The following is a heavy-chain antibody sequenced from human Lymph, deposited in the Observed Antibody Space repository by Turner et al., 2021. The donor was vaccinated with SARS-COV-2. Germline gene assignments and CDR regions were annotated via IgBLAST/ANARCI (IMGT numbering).Heavy chain of an antibody. J-gene: IGHJ4*01. CDR3: ARVLPYGDYFDF. Sequence: ELQLVESGGVFIQPGGSLRLSCAASEFTFSSNYMSWVRQAPGKGLEWVSLIYSGGSTFYEDSVKGRFTISRDNSKNTLYLQMNSLRADDTAVYYCARVLPYGDYFDFWGQGTLVTVSS. D-gene: IGHD4-17*01. V-gene: IGHV3-53*01. CDR2: IYSGGST. CDR1: EFTFSSNY.